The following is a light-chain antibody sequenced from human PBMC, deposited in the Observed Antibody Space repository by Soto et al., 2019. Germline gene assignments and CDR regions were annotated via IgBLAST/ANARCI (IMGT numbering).Light chain of an antibody. Sequence: DIPMTHSPSSLSASLGDRVTNTFRSSQSIDNYLSWYQQKPGKAPKLLIYTASSLQSGVPSRFSGSGSGTDFTLTISSLQPDDSATYYCQQYKSYSPRTFGQGTKVDI. V-gene: IGKV1-39*01. CDR3: QQYKSYSPRT. CDR1: QSIDNY. J-gene: IGKJ1*01. CDR2: TAS.